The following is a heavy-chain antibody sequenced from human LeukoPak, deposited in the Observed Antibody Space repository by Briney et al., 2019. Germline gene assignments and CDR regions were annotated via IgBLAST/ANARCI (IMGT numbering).Heavy chain of an antibody. J-gene: IGHJ6*02. D-gene: IGHD2-2*01. CDR1: GGSFSGYY. Sequence: PETLSLTCAVYGGSFSGYYWSWIRRPPGKGLEWVGEINHSGSTNYNPSLKSRVTISVDTSKNQFSLKLSSVTAADTAVYYCARLGVVPAARSYYYYYGMDVWGQGTTVTVSS. CDR2: INHSGST. CDR3: ARLGVVPAARSYYYYYGMDV. V-gene: IGHV4-34*01.